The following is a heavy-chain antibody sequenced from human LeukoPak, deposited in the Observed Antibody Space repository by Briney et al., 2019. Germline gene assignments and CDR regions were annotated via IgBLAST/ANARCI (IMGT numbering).Heavy chain of an antibody. V-gene: IGHV1-69*05. J-gene: IGHJ3*02. CDR1: GGTFSSYA. CDR2: IIPIFGTA. Sequence: SVKVSCKASGGTFSSYAISWVRQAPGQGLEWMGGIIPIFGTANYAQKFQGRVTITTDESTSTAYMELSSLRSEDTAVYYCARYSTLYYNDSSGDDAFDIWGQGTMVTVSS. CDR3: ARYSTLYYNDSSGDDAFDI. D-gene: IGHD3-22*01.